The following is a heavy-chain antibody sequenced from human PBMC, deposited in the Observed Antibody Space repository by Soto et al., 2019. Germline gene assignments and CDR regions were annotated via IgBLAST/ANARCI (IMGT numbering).Heavy chain of an antibody. V-gene: IGHV1-69*01. Sequence: QVQLVQSGAEVKKPGSSVKVSCKASGGTFSTYPITWVRQAPGQGLEWVGVIVPIFNTSTYARKFRGRVTITADESTTTAFMELSSLRSDATAVYYCASSWLQSYYFDYWGQGTLVTVSS. CDR1: GGTFSTYP. D-gene: IGHD5-12*01. J-gene: IGHJ4*02. CDR2: IVPIFNTS. CDR3: ASSWLQSYYFDY.